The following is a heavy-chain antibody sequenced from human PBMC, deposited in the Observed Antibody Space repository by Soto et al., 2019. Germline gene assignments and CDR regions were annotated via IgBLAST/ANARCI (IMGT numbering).Heavy chain of an antibody. V-gene: IGHV3-23*01. CDR3: AKGGLYNSSWYEGY. J-gene: IGHJ4*02. CDR2: ISASGDST. D-gene: IGHD6-13*01. Sequence: EVQLLESGGALVQPGGSLRLSCAASGFTFSSYAMSWVRQAPGQGLEWVSSISASGDSTHNADSVKGRFAISRDNSKNTLYLQLNSLTADDTAVYYCAKGGLYNSSWYEGYWGQGTLVTVSS. CDR1: GFTFSSYA.